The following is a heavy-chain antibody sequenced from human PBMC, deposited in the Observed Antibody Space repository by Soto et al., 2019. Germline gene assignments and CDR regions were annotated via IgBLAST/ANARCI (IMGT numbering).Heavy chain of an antibody. Sequence: VQLLESGGGVVQRGGSLRLSCAASGFTVGSHAMRWVRQAPGKGLEWVSSISGSGDGTYYGDSVKGRFTISRDSSSSTLYLQMDNLRGEDTAVYFCTRSRRSILMVYGFGGMDVWGQGTTVTVSS. V-gene: IGHV3-23*01. J-gene: IGHJ6*02. CDR2: ISGSGDGT. CDR1: GFTVGSHA. D-gene: IGHD2-8*01. CDR3: TRSRRSILMVYGFGGMDV.